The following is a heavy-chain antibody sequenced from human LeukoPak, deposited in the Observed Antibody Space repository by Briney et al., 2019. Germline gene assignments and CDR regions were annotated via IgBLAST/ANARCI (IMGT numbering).Heavy chain of an antibody. D-gene: IGHD2-2*01. J-gene: IGHJ3*02. CDR1: GGSISSGGYY. CDR2: IYHSGST. CDR3: ARDKYCSSTSCLRAFDI. Sequence: SETLSLTCTVSGGSISSGGYYWSWIRQPPGKGLEWIGYIYHSGSTYYNPSLKSRVTISVDRSKNQFSLKLSSVTAADTAVYYCARDKYCSSTSCLRAFDIWGQGTMVTVSS. V-gene: IGHV4-30-2*01.